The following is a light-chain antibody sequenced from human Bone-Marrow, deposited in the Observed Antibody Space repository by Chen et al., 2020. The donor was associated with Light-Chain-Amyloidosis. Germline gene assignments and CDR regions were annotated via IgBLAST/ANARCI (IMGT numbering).Light chain of an antibody. J-gene: IGKJ2*01. Sequence: EIVLTQSPSTLALSPGERATLSCRASQSVSTYLAWYQQKPGQAPRLLIYDASIRATGIPARFSGSGSGTDFTLTISSLEPEDFAVYYCQQRSSWYTFGQGTKLEIK. CDR3: QQRSSWYT. CDR1: QSVSTY. V-gene: IGKV3-11*01. CDR2: DAS.